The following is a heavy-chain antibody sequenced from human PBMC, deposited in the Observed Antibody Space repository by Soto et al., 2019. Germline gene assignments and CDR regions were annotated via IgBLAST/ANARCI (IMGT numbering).Heavy chain of an antibody. CDR1: GGTFSSHA. CDR3: ARDVPLNYYDGTFSYYAMDV. D-gene: IGHD3-16*01. Sequence: SVKVSCKASGGTFSSHAISWVRQAPRQGLEWMGGIIPFFKAANYAQKFQGRVTITADDSTSTAYMDLYSLRSEDTAVYYCARDVPLNYYDGTFSYYAMDVWGQGTTVTVSS. CDR2: IIPFFKAA. J-gene: IGHJ6*02. V-gene: IGHV1-69*13.